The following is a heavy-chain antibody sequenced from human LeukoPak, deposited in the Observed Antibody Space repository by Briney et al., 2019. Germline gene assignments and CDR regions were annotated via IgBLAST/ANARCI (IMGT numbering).Heavy chain of an antibody. V-gene: IGHV3-9*01. CDR3: AKDGRSRPYGMDV. Sequence: GRSLRLYCAASGFTFDDYAMHWVRQAPGKGLEWVLGISWNSGSIGYADSAKGRFTISRDNAKNSLYLQMNSLRAEDTALYYCAKDGRSRPYGMDVWGQGTTVTVSS. J-gene: IGHJ6*02. CDR1: GFTFDDYA. D-gene: IGHD2-15*01. CDR2: ISWNSGSI.